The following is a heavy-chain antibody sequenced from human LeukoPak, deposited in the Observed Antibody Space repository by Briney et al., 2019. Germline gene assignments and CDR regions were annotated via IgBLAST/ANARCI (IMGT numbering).Heavy chain of an antibody. V-gene: IGHV1-46*01. J-gene: IGHJ4*02. D-gene: IGHD3-22*01. CDR2: INPSGGST. CDR3: AREPIPHYYDSSGYTPGGY. CDR1: GYTFTSYY. Sequence: GASVKVSCKASGYTFTSYYMHWVRQAPGQGLEWMGIINPSGGSTSYAQKFQGRVTMTRDTSTSTVYMELSSLRSDDTAVYYCAREPIPHYYDSSGYTPGGYWGQGTLVTVSS.